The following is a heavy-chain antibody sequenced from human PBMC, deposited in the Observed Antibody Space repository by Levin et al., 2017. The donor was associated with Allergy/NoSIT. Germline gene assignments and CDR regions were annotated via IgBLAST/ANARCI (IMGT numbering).Heavy chain of an antibody. J-gene: IGHJ3*02. CDR1: RFNFPSYG. D-gene: IGHD3-10*01. Sequence: GVSLKISCKASRFNFPSYGFSWVRQAPGQGLEWMGWISGYTGDTKYAQKFQGRVTMTIDTSTTTAYMELRSLTSDATAVYYCGADTRSLVREVIGAFDIWGQGTMVSVSS. CDR3: GADTRSLVREVIGAFDI. CDR2: ISGYTGDT. V-gene: IGHV1-18*01.